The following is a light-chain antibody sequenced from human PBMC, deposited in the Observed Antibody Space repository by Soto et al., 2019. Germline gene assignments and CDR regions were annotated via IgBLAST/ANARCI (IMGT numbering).Light chain of an antibody. CDR3: QYLNSFPLT. CDR1: QGISNY. J-gene: IGKJ4*01. V-gene: IGKV1-9*01. CDR2: IAS. Sequence: IQLTQSPSSLSASVGYRVTITCRARQGISNYLAWYQQKPGKAPKLLIYIASTLQGGVPSRFSGSGSGTDFSLTISSLQPEDVATYYCQYLNSFPLTFGGGTKVDIK.